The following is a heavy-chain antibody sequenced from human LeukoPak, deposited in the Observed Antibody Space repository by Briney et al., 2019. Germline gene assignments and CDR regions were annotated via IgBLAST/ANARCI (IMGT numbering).Heavy chain of an antibody. CDR3: ARPLSLGYCSGGSCYGRGAWFDR. CDR2: IYYSGST. V-gene: IGHV4-59*12. Sequence: SETLSLTCTVSGGSISSYYWSWIRQPPGRGLEWIGYIYYSGSTSYNSSLKSRVTISVDKSKNQFSLKLRSVTAADTAVYYCARPLSLGYCSGGSCYGRGAWFDRWGQGTLVTVSS. CDR1: GGSISSYY. J-gene: IGHJ5*02. D-gene: IGHD2-15*01.